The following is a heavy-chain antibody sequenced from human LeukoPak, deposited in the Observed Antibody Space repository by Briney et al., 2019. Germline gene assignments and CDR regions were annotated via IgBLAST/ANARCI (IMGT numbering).Heavy chain of an antibody. CDR3: ARGRGWAVVTAIQYYFDY. CDR1: GDSFSGYY. V-gene: IGHV4-34*01. J-gene: IGHJ4*02. Sequence: PSEILSLTCAVYGDSFSGYYWSWIRQPPGRGLEWLGEINHSGNTNDNPSLKSRVTISVDTSKNQFSLKLTSVTAADTAVYYCARGRGWAVVTAIQYYFDYWGQGTLVTVSS. CDR2: INHSGNT. D-gene: IGHD2-21*02.